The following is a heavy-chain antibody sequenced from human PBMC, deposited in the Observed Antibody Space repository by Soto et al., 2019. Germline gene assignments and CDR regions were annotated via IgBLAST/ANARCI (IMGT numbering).Heavy chain of an antibody. V-gene: IGHV3-30*18. J-gene: IGHJ4*02. CDR3: AKGTGGSSSWYPPGY. CDR2: ISYDGSNK. Sequence: QVQLVESGGGVVQPGRSLRLSCAASGFTFSSYGMHWVRQAPGKRLEWVAVISYDGSNKYYADSVKGRFTISRDNSKNTLYLQMNSLRAEDTAVYYCAKGTGGSSSWYPPGYWGQGTLVTVSS. CDR1: GFTFSSYG. D-gene: IGHD6-13*01.